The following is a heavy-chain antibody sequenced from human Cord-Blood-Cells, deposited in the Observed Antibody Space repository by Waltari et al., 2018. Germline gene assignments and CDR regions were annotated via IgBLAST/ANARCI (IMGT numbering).Heavy chain of an antibody. CDR1: GGTFSSYA. J-gene: IGHJ4*02. CDR3: AREGGYNQRGYYVDY. Sequence: QVQLVQSGAEVKKPGSSVKVSCKASGGTFSSYAISWVRQAPGQGLEWMGRNLPFFGTANAAPKFQGRVTITADKSTSTAYMGLSSLRSKDTAVYYCAREGGYNQRGYYVDYWGQGTLVTVSS. D-gene: IGHD6-25*01. CDR2: NLPFFGTA. V-gene: IGHV1-69*06.